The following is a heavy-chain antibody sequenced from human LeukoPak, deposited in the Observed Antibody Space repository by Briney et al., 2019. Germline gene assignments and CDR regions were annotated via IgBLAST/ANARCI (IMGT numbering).Heavy chain of an antibody. J-gene: IGHJ3*02. D-gene: IGHD6-25*01. CDR3: ASGYSSGAAFDI. V-gene: IGHV1-69*05. Sequence: ASVKVSCKASGGTFSSYAISWVRQAPGQGLEWMGGIIPIFGTANYAQKFQGGVTITTDESTSTAYMELSSLRSEDTAVYYCASGYSSGAAFDIWGQGTMVTVSS. CDR1: GGTFSSYA. CDR2: IIPIFGTA.